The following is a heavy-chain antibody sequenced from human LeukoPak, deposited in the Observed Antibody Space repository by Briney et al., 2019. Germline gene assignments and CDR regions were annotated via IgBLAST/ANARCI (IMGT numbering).Heavy chain of an antibody. D-gene: IGHD5-24*01. CDR3: VKDDAWVQYQD. V-gene: IGHV3-74*01. CDR2: IKSDGSST. J-gene: IGHJ4*02. Sequence: GGSLRLSCAASGFTFSSYWMHWVRQAPGKGLVWVSRIKSDGSSTSYADSVKGRFTISRDNSKNTVDLQMNSLRAEDTAIYYCVKDDAWVQYQDWGQGTLVTVSS. CDR1: GFTFSSYW.